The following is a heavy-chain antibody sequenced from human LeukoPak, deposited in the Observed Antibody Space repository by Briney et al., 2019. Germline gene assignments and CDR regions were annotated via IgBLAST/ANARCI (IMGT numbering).Heavy chain of an antibody. D-gene: IGHD5-18*01. CDR3: ARGPPRRGYSYGGDAFDI. Sequence: ASVKVSCKASGYTFTSYAMHWVRQAPGQSLEWMGWINAGNGDTKYSQKFQGRVTFTRDTSASTAYMELSGLRSEDTAVYYCARGPPRRGYSYGGDAFDIWGQGTVVTVSS. V-gene: IGHV1-3*01. CDR2: INAGNGDT. CDR1: GYTFTSYA. J-gene: IGHJ3*02.